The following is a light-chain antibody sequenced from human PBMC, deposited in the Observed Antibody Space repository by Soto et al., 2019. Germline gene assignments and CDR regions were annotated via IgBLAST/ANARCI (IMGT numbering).Light chain of an antibody. CDR3: SSHTSTNTRV. V-gene: IGLV2-14*01. J-gene: IGLJ1*01. Sequence: QSALTQPASVSGSPGQSITISCTGTSSDVGGYSYVSWYQQHPGKVPKLMIYEVSNRPSGVSYRFSGSKSGNTASLTISGLQAEDEADYYCSSHTSTNTRVFGTGTKVTVL. CDR2: EVS. CDR1: SSDVGGYSY.